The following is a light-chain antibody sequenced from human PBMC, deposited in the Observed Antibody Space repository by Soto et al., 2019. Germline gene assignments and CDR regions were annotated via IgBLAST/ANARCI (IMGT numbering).Light chain of an antibody. J-gene: IGKJ2*01. CDR2: DAS. CDR1: QSIHSW. CDR3: QQYHTYSYS. Sequence: DILMTQSPSALTASVGDSVTITCRASQSIHSWVARYQQKPGKAPKLLIYDASTLEGGVSSRFGGSGAGTEFALTTSRLQPADVAGDYCQQYHTYSYSFGQGTKLEIK. V-gene: IGKV1-5*01.